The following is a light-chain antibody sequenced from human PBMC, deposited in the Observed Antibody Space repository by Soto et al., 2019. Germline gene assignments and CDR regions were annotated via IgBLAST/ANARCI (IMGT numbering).Light chain of an antibody. CDR1: SSDIGGYNY. J-gene: IGLJ2*01. V-gene: IGLV2-8*01. CDR2: EVS. Sequence: QSALTQPPSASGSPGQSVTISCTGTSSDIGGYNYVSWYQQHPGTAPKLMIYEVSQRPSGVPDRFSGSKSGNTASLTVSGLQAEDKADYYCSSYAGSNNFVVFGGGTKLTVL. CDR3: SSYAGSNNFVV.